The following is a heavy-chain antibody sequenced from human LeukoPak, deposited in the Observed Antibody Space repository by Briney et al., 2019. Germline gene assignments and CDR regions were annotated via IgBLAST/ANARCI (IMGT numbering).Heavy chain of an antibody. J-gene: IGHJ4*02. CDR3: AKDIGSNGWYYFDF. D-gene: IGHD6-19*01. Sequence: GGSLRLSCAASGFIFDDYACPWVRQPPGKGLEWVSGISWNSGSIGYADSVKGRFTISRDNAKNSLYLQMDSLRAEDTALYCCAKDIGSNGWYYFDFWGQGTLVTVSS. CDR2: ISWNSGSI. CDR1: GFIFDDYA. V-gene: IGHV3-9*01.